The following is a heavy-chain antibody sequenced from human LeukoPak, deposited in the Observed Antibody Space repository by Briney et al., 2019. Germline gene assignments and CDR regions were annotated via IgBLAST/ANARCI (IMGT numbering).Heavy chain of an antibody. V-gene: IGHV4-59*08. CDR1: GGSTSSDY. Sequence: SETLSLTCTVFGGSTSSDYWSWIRQSPRKGLEWVGYVYNSGDTGKNPSLKSRVTILLDTSKNQCSLKLTSVSAADTAVYYCARLKLGAYFDLWGRGTLVTVSS. J-gene: IGHJ2*01. CDR3: ARLKLGAYFDL. CDR2: VYNSGDT. D-gene: IGHD3-16*01.